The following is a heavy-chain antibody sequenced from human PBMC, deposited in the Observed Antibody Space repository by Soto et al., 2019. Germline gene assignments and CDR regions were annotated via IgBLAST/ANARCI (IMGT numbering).Heavy chain of an antibody. CDR3: ARTNSGRYFDWLVEYYFDY. CDR2: INPNSGGT. Sequence: ASVKVSCKASGYTFTGYYMHWVRQAPGQGLEWMGWINPNSGGTNYAQKFQGWVTMTRDTSISTAYMELSRLRSDDTAVYYCARTNSGRYFDWLVEYYFDYWGQRTLVTVSS. D-gene: IGHD3-9*01. J-gene: IGHJ4*02. V-gene: IGHV1-2*04. CDR1: GYTFTGYY.